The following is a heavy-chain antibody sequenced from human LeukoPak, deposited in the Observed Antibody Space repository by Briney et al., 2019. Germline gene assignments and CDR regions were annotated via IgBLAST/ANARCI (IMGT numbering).Heavy chain of an antibody. V-gene: IGHV3-15*01. CDR1: GFTFDDYG. J-gene: IGHJ4*02. Sequence: GGSLRLSCAASGFTFDDYGMSWVRQAPGKGLEWVGRIKPKTDGETTEYAAPVKDRFSISRDDSKSMMYLQMNSLKTEDTAVYYCITPLPYSAQGGQGTLVTVSS. CDR3: ITPLPYSAQ. CDR2: IKPKTDGETT. D-gene: IGHD2-21*01.